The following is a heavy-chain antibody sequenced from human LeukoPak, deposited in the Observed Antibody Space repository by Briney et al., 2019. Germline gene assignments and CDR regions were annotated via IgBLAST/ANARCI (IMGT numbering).Heavy chain of an antibody. CDR2: MKTNGDKT. V-gene: IGHV1-8*03. J-gene: IGHJ4*02. CDR1: GYTFTMYN. CDR3: ARGERRYCSGGSCYSLVGYFDY. Sequence: ASVSVSFTASGYTFTMYNIDGGRQATGEGGERVGGMKTNGDKTSYTQKFQGRDTITRNRPRSTAYIEMSRVRSGDTAVYYCARGERRYCSGGSCYSLVGYFDYWGQGTLVTVSS. D-gene: IGHD2-15*01.